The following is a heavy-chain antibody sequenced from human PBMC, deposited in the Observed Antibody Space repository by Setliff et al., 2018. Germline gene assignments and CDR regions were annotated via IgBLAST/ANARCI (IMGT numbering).Heavy chain of an antibody. V-gene: IGHV4-38-2*01. J-gene: IGHJ5*02. CDR2: IYHSGSS. CDR3: ARASYGWGSHYKIKWFDP. CDR1: GDSFSDYY. D-gene: IGHD3-10*01. Sequence: SETLSLTCAVYGDSFSDYYWGWIRQPPGKGLEWIGSIYHSGSSYYNPSLRSRVTISLDKSRNQFSLHLNSVTASDTAVYYCARASYGWGSHYKIKWFDPWGQGTLVTVSS.